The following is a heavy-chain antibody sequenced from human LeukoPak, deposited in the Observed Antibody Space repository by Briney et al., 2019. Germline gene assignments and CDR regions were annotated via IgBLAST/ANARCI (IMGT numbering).Heavy chain of an antibody. V-gene: IGHV3-74*01. CDR3: TRGGATFDY. CDR2: IDTDGSST. Sequence: GGSLRLSCAASGFTFSSYWMHWVRQAPGKGLMWVSRIDTDGSSTTYADSVKGRFTISRDNAKNTLYLQMNSLRAEDTAIYYCTRGGATFDYWGQGTLVSVSS. J-gene: IGHJ4*02. D-gene: IGHD4/OR15-4a*01. CDR1: GFTFSSYW.